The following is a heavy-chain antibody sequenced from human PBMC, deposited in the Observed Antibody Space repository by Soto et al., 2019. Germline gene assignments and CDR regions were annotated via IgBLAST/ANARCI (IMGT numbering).Heavy chain of an antibody. V-gene: IGHV1-46*01. J-gene: IGHJ5*02. Sequence: ASVKVSCKASGYTFINYYIHWVRQAPGQGLEWMAIINPMGGSTNYAQEFQGRVTLASDTSTSTVYMELSSLRFEDTALFYCARDLAAGDLWGQGTLVTVSS. CDR1: GYTFINYY. D-gene: IGHD6-13*01. CDR2: INPMGGST. CDR3: ARDLAAGDL.